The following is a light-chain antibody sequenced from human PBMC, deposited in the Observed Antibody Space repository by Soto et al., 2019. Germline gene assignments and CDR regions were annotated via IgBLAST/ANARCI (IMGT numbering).Light chain of an antibody. CDR2: GAS. Sequence: EIVLTQSPATLSVSPVERATLSCRASQSCSSNLAWYQQRPGRAPRLLMHGASTRATGVPARVSGSGSGTEFTLTISSLQSEDFAVYYCQQYNKWPITFGQGTRLEI. CDR3: QQYNKWPIT. J-gene: IGKJ5*01. CDR1: QSCSSN. V-gene: IGKV3-15*01.